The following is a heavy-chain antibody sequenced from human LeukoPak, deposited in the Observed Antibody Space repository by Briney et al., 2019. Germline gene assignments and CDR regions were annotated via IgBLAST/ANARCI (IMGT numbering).Heavy chain of an antibody. V-gene: IGHV1-69*13. Sequence: ASVKVSCKASGGTFSSYAISWVRQAPGQGLEWMGGIIPIFGTANYAQKFQGRVTITADVSTSTAYMELSSLRSEDTAVYYCARSGGDGQIDYWGQGTLVTVSS. CDR2: IIPIFGTA. J-gene: IGHJ4*02. D-gene: IGHD2-21*02. CDR3: ARSGGDGQIDY. CDR1: GGTFSSYA.